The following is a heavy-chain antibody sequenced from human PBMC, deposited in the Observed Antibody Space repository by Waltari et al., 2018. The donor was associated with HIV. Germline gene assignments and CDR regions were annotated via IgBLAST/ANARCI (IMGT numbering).Heavy chain of an antibody. D-gene: IGHD3-9*01. J-gene: IGHJ4*02. V-gene: IGHV4-4*02. CDR1: GGSISSSNW. CDR2: IYHSGST. CDR3: ARVSSLTGYYKALDY. Sequence: QVQLQDSGPGLVKPSGTLSLTCVVSGGSISSSNWWSWVRQPPGKGLEWIGEIYHSGSTNSNPSLKSRVTISVDKSKDKFTLKLRSGTAADTAVYFCARVSSLTGYYKALDYWGQGTLVTVSS.